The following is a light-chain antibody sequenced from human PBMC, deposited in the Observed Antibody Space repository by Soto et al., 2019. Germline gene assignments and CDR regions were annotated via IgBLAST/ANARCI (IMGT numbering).Light chain of an antibody. J-gene: IGLJ1*01. Sequence: QSALTQPRSVSRSPRQSVTISCTGTSSDVGGYDYVSWYQQHPGKAPKLILYDVNERPSGVPDRFSGSKSGNTASLTISGLQSEDEADYFCCSFSGTNTLYGFGAGTKVTVL. V-gene: IGLV2-11*01. CDR1: SSDVGGYDY. CDR3: CSFSGTNTLYG. CDR2: DVN.